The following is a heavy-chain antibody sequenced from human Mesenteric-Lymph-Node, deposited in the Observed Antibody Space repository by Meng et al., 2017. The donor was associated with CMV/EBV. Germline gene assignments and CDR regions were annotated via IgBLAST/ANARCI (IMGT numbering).Heavy chain of an antibody. CDR1: GGSISSSNYY. J-gene: IGHJ4*02. CDR3: ARVSTDGYSGYDASPYYFDY. V-gene: IGHV4-39*07. Sequence: SETLSLTCTVSGGSISSSNYYWSWIRQPPGKGLEWIGEINHSGSTNYNPSLKSRVTISVDTSKNQFSLKLSSVTAADTAVYYCARVSTDGYSGYDASPYYFDYWGQGTLVTVSS. D-gene: IGHD5-12*01. CDR2: INHSGST.